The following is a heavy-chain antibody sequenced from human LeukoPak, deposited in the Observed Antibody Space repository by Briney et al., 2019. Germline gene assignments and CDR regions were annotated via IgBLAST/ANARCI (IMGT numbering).Heavy chain of an antibody. Sequence: GGSLRLSCAASEFTFSSYAMSWVRQAPGKGLEWVSAISGSGGSTYYADSVKGRFTISRDNSKNTLYLQMNSLRAEDTAVYYCAKFRRDIVVVPAAPIRYWGQGTLVTVSS. V-gene: IGHV3-23*01. D-gene: IGHD2-2*01. J-gene: IGHJ4*02. CDR3: AKFRRDIVVVPAAPIRY. CDR2: ISGSGGST. CDR1: EFTFSSYA.